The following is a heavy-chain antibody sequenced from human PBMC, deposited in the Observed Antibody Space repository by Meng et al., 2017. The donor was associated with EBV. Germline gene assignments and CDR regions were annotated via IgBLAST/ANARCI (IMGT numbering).Heavy chain of an antibody. Sequence: QITLKVSGPTLVKPPQTLTLTCTFSGFSLSTSGVGVGWIRQPPGKALEWLALIYWDDDKRYSLSLKSRLTITKDTSKNQVVLTMTNMDPVDTATYYCAHSRVGATEFDYWGQGTLVTVSS. CDR3: AHSRVGATEFDY. J-gene: IGHJ4*02. CDR2: IYWDDDK. CDR1: GFSLSTSGVG. V-gene: IGHV2-5*02. D-gene: IGHD1-26*01.